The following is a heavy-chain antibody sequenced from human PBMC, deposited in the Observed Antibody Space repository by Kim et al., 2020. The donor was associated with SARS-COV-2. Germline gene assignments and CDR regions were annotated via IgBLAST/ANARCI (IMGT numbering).Heavy chain of an antibody. CDR3: ARVRAAFDI. CDR2: INHSGST. V-gene: IGHV4-34*01. J-gene: IGHJ3*02. CDR1: GGSFSGYY. Sequence: SETLSLTCAVYGGSFSGYYWSWIRQPPGKGLEWIGEINHSGSTNYNPSLKSRVTISVDTSKNQFSLKLSSVTAADTAVYYCARVRAAFDIWGQGTMVTVS.